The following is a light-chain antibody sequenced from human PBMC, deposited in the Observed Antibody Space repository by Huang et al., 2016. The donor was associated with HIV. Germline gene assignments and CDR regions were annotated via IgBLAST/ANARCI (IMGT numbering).Light chain of an antibody. CDR1: QGVGSN. J-gene: IGKJ2*01. V-gene: IGKV3-15*01. CDR2: GAS. CDR3: QQYNTRPYT. Sequence: EIMMTQSPATLYVCPGERATLSCRASQGVGSNLAWYQQKRGQAPSLLIYGASARSTGLPARFSGSGSGTEFTLTISSLQSGDFAVYYCQQYNTRPYTFGQGT.